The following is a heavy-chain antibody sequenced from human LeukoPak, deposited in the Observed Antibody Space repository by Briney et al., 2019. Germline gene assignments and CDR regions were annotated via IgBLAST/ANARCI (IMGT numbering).Heavy chain of an antibody. CDR1: GFTFSANA. D-gene: IGHD2-21*01. Sequence: PGGSLTLSCAASGFTFSANAMSWVRQAPGKGLEWISAISGSDDSTYYADSVKGRFTISRDNSKNTLYLQMSSLRAEDTAVYFCAKGHTYFDYWGQGTLVTVSS. V-gene: IGHV3-23*01. CDR3: AKGHTYFDY. CDR2: ISGSDDST. J-gene: IGHJ4*02.